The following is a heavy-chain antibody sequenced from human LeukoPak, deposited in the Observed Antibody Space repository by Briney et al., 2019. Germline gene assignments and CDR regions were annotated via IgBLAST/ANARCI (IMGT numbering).Heavy chain of an antibody. Sequence: PETLSLTCTVSGGSISSYYWSWIRQPPGKGLEWIGYIYYSGSTNYNPSLKSRVTISVDTSKNQFSLKLSSVTAADTAVYYCAGGDPNWFDPWGQGTLVTVSS. D-gene: IGHD2-21*02. CDR1: GGSISSYY. CDR2: IYYSGST. CDR3: AGGDPNWFDP. J-gene: IGHJ5*02. V-gene: IGHV4-59*01.